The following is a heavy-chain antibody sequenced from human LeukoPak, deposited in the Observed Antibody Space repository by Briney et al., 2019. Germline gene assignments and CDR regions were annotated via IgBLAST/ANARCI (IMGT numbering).Heavy chain of an antibody. Sequence: GGSLRLSCAASGFSFSSYTMNWVRQAPGKGLEWLSYISSTTTTIYYADSVKGRFTISRDNAKNSLYLQMNSLRDEDTAVYYCARVDYGDYWGQGTLVTVSS. D-gene: IGHD4-17*01. J-gene: IGHJ4*02. V-gene: IGHV3-48*02. CDR3: ARVDYGDY. CDR1: GFSFSSYT. CDR2: ISSTTTTI.